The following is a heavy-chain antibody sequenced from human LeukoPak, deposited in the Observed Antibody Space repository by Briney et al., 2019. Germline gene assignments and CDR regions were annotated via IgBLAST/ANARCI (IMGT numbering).Heavy chain of an antibody. V-gene: IGHV4-59*01. CDR1: GGSISSYY. Sequence: PSETLSLTCTVSGGSISSYYWSWIRQPPGKGLEWIGYIYYSGSTNYNPSLKSRVTMSVDTSKNQFSLKLSSVTAADTAVYYCAGGVVVAATARIDWFDPWGQGTLVTVSS. J-gene: IGHJ5*02. CDR2: IYYSGST. CDR3: AGGVVVAATARIDWFDP. D-gene: IGHD2-15*01.